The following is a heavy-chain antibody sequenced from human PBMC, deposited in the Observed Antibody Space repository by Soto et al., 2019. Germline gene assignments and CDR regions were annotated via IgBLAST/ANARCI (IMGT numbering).Heavy chain of an antibody. Sequence: GASVKVSCKASGGTFSSYAISWVRQAPGQGFEWMGGIIPIFGTANYAQKFQGRVTITADESTSTAYMELSSLRSEDTAVYYCAGHVSFSRLRNYYYGMDVWGQGTTVTVSS. V-gene: IGHV1-69*13. J-gene: IGHJ6*02. CDR3: AGHVSFSRLRNYYYGMDV. CDR1: GGTFSSYA. D-gene: IGHD4-17*01. CDR2: IIPIFGTA.